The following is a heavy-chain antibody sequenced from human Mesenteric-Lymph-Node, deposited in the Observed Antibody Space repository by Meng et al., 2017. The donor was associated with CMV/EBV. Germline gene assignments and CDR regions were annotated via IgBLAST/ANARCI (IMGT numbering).Heavy chain of an antibody. CDR2: MNPNSGKS. CDR3: ARSVKWNPLDF. V-gene: IGHV1-8*01. D-gene: IGHD1-26*01. J-gene: IGHJ4*02. CDR1: GYAFTSYD. Sequence: ASVKVSCKASGYAFTSYDIHWVRQATGQGLEWMGWMNPNSGKSGYAQKFQDRVIMTTNTSINTPYMELSSLRSEDTAVYYCARSVKWNPLDFWGQGTLVTVSS.